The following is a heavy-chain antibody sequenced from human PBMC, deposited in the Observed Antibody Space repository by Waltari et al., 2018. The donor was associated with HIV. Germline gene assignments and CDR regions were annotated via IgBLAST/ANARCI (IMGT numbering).Heavy chain of an antibody. V-gene: IGHV1-69*12. CDR1: GGPFSTHP. CDR3: ARDQLRGWTQLVY. J-gene: IGHJ4*02. Sequence: QVQLVQSGAEVKKPGSSVKASCKASGGPFSTHPFSWVRQAPGQGLEWMGGIIPIFGKANYAQNFQGRVTITADDSTSTAYMEVRSLTSEDTAVYYCARDQLRGWTQLVYWGQGTLVTVSS. D-gene: IGHD5-18*01. CDR2: IIPIFGKA.